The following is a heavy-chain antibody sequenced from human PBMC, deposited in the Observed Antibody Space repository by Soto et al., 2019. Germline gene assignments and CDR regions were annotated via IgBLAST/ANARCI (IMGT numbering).Heavy chain of an antibody. J-gene: IGHJ4*02. V-gene: IGHV1-69*10. Sequence: GASVKVSCKASGGTYNTFAISWVRQAPGQGLEWMGWIIAVLGPAFYAQKFQGRVTITTDISTTTAYLELTSLRSEDTAVYYCVRAAKRDFDYWGQGTLVTSPQ. CDR2: IIAVLGPA. CDR3: VRAAKRDFDY. CDR1: GGTYNTFA.